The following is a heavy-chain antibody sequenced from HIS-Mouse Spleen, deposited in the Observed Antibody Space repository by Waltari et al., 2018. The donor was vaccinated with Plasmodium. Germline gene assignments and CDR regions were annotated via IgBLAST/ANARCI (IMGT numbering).Heavy chain of an antibody. V-gene: IGHV4-34*01. D-gene: IGHD3-10*01. Sequence: QVQLQQWGAGLLTPSETLSLTCAVYGGSFSGYDWSWIRQPPGKGLEWIGEINHSGSTNYNPSLKSRVTISVDTSKNQFSLKLSSVTAADTAVYYCASSGSGSYYYWGQGTLVTVSS. CDR3: ASSGSGSYYY. CDR1: GGSFSGYD. CDR2: INHSGST. J-gene: IGHJ4*02.